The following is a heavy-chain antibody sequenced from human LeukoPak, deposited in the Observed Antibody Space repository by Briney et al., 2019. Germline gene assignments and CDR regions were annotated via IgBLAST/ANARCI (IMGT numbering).Heavy chain of an antibody. J-gene: IGHJ6*02. Sequence: SETLSLTCTVSGGSIGSGGYYWSWIRQHPGKGLEWIGYIYYSGSTYYNPSLKSRVTISVDTSKNQFSLKLSSVTAADTAVYYCASFASSSSWYGGGYYYYGMDVWGQGTTVTVSS. CDR1: GGSIGSGGYY. D-gene: IGHD6-13*01. CDR3: ASFASSSSWYGGGYYYYGMDV. CDR2: IYYSGST. V-gene: IGHV4-31*03.